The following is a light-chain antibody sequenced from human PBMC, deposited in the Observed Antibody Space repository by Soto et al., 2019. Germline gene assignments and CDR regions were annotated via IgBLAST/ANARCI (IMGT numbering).Light chain of an antibody. Sequence: SVLTQRPCASGSPGQSVAISCTGTSSDVGGYNYVSWYQQHPGKAPKLMIYEVNKRPSGVPDRFSGSKSGNTASLTVSGLQAEDEADYYCSSYAGSSNVFGTGTKVTVL. CDR3: SSYAGSSNV. CDR2: EVN. J-gene: IGLJ1*01. V-gene: IGLV2-8*01. CDR1: SSDVGGYNY.